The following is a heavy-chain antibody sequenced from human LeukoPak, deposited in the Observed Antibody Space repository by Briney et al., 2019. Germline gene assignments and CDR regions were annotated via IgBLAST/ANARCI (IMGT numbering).Heavy chain of an antibody. Sequence: HPGGSLRLSCAASGFTLSDYWMTWVRQAPGKGLEWVANINEDERKSYYLDSVKGRFTISRDNAKNSFYLQMNSLRAEDTAVYYCVRDSNYHDGGHYYDIFDYWGQGTLVTVSS. CDR2: INEDERKS. V-gene: IGHV3-7*04. CDR1: GFTLSDYW. D-gene: IGHD3-9*01. J-gene: IGHJ4*02. CDR3: VRDSNYHDGGHYYDIFDY.